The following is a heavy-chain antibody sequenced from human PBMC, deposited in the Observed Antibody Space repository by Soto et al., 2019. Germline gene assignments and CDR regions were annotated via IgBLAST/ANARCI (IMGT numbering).Heavy chain of an antibody. D-gene: IGHD6-19*01. V-gene: IGHV3-30-3*01. CDR2: ISYDGSNK. CDR1: GFTFSSYA. Sequence: GGSLRLSCAASGFTFSSYAMHWVRQAPGKGLEWVAVISYDGSNKYYADSVKGRFTISRDNSKNTLYLQMNSLRAEDTAVYYCARDRSSGWGHAGFDPWGQGTLVTVSS. J-gene: IGHJ5*02. CDR3: ARDRSSGWGHAGFDP.